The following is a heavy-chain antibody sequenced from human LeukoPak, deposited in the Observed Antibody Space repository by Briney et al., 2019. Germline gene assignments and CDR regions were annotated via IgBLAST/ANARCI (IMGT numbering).Heavy chain of an antibody. J-gene: IGHJ4*02. CDR1: GFTFNSYS. CDR2: INSNGRTI. Sequence: PGGSLRLSCAASGFTFNSYSMNWVRQAPGKGLEWVSYINSNGRTIHYADSVKGRFTITSDIAKNSLYLQMNTKRAEDTAVYYCARMCLEIVTNFRDSWGQGTLAIVSS. D-gene: IGHD4-11*01. CDR3: ARMCLEIVTNFRDS. V-gene: IGHV3-48*04.